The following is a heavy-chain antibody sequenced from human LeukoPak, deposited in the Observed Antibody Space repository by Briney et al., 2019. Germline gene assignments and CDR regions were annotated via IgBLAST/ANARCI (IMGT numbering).Heavy chain of an antibody. CDR1: GGSISSSSYY. V-gene: IGHV4-39*01. CDR2: MYQSGST. J-gene: IGHJ4*02. D-gene: IGHD2-15*01. Sequence: SETLSLTCTVFGGSISSSSYYWAWIRQPPGKGLEWIGSMYQSGSTYYNPFLNSRVTISIDTSKNQFSLKLSTVTAADTAVYYCAKRGSGDGYYFDYWGQGALVTVSS. CDR3: AKRGSGDGYYFDY.